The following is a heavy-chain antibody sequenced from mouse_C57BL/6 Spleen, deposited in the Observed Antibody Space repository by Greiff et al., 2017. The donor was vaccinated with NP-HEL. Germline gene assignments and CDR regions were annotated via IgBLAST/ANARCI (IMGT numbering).Heavy chain of an antibody. CDR2: IDPSDSYT. J-gene: IGHJ2*01. V-gene: IGHV1-69*01. CDR1: GYTFTSYW. Sequence: QVQLQQSGAELVMPGASVKLSCKASGYTFTSYWMHWVKQRPGQGLEWIGEIDPSDSYTNYNQKFKGKSTLTVDKSSSTAYMQLSSLTSEDSAVYYCATLDSSKNYWGQGTTLTVSS. CDR3: ATLDSSKNY. D-gene: IGHD3-2*02.